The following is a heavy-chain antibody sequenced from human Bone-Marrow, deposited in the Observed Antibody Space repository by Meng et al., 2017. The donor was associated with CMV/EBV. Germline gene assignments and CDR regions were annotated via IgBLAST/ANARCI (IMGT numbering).Heavy chain of an antibody. J-gene: IGHJ4*02. CDR2: FDPEDGET. Sequence: QVQLVQSGAGVKKPGASGKVSCKVSGYTLTELSMHWVRQAPGKGLEWMGGFDPEDGETIYAQKFQGRVTMTEDTSTDTAYMELSSLRSEDTAVYYCATVGGYPYYFDYWGQGTLVTVSS. D-gene: IGHD1-1*01. CDR1: GYTLTELS. V-gene: IGHV1-24*01. CDR3: ATVGGYPYYFDY.